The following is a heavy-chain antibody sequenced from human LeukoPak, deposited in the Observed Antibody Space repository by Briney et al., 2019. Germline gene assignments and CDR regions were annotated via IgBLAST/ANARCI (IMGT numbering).Heavy chain of an antibody. V-gene: IGHV4-34*01. CDR3: ASGISTEYLGWFDP. Sequence: RTSETLSLTCAVYGGSSSGYYWSWIRQPPGKGLEWIGEINHSGSTNYNPSLKSRVTISVDTSKNQFSLKLSSVTAADTAVYYCASGISTEYLGWFDPWGQGTLVTVSS. J-gene: IGHJ5*02. D-gene: IGHD2/OR15-2a*01. CDR1: GGSSSGYY. CDR2: INHSGST.